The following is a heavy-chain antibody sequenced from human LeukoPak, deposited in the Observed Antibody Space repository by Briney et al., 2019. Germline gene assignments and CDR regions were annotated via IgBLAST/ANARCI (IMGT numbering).Heavy chain of an antibody. Sequence: SETLSLTCTVSGGSISSSSYYWGWIRQPPGKGLEWIGSIYYSGSTYYNPSLKSRVTISVDTSENQFSLKLSSVTAADTAVYYCAGQGIAVAGTFYWGQGTLVTVSS. CDR2: IYYSGST. CDR1: GGSISSSSYY. CDR3: AGQGIAVAGTFY. J-gene: IGHJ4*02. D-gene: IGHD6-19*01. V-gene: IGHV4-39*01.